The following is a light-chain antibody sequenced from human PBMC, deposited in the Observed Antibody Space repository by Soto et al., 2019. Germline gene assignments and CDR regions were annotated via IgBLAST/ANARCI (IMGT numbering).Light chain of an antibody. Sequence: QSALTQPASVSGSPRQSITISCTGTSSDVGGYNSVSWYQQYPGKAPKLMIYEVSNRPSGVSNRFSGSKSGNTASLTISGLQAEDEADYYCSSYTSTSTVFGGGTKLTVL. J-gene: IGLJ3*02. CDR3: SSYTSTSTV. V-gene: IGLV2-14*01. CDR1: SSDVGGYNS. CDR2: EVS.